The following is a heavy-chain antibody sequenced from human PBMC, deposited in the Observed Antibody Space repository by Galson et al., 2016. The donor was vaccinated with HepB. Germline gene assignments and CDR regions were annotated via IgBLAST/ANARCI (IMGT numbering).Heavy chain of an antibody. CDR3: ATAIMGDVYSHDIEIVPDVRENYFDY. Sequence: SVKVSCKVSGYTLTELSMHWVRQPLGQGLEWMGGFDPEDGEIIYAQKFQGRVTMAEDSSTDTAYMELSSLKSEDTAVYYCATAIMGDVYSHDIEIVPDVRENYFDYWGQGTLVTVSS. CDR1: GYTLTELS. J-gene: IGHJ4*02. D-gene: IGHD2-2*01. V-gene: IGHV1-24*01. CDR2: FDPEDGEI.